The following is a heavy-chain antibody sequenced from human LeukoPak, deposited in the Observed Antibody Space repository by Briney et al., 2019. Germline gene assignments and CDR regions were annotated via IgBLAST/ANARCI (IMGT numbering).Heavy chain of an antibody. J-gene: IGHJ6*03. V-gene: IGHV4-4*07. CDR2: IYTSGST. CDR3: ARGVVYGYYYYMDV. D-gene: IGHD5/OR15-5a*01. Sequence: SETLSLTCTVSGGSISSYYWSWIRLPAGKGLEWIGRIYTSGSTNYNPSLKSRVTMSVDTSKNQFSLKLSSVTAADTAVYYCARGVVYGYYYYMDVWGKGTTVTVSS. CDR1: GGSISSYY.